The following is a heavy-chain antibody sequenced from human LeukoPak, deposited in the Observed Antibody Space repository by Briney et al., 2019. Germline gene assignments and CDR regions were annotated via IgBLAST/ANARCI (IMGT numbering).Heavy chain of an antibody. CDR3: AKEAVAAAGPFDY. CDR1: GFTFSSYA. J-gene: IGHJ4*02. CDR2: ISGSGGSI. V-gene: IGHV3-23*01. Sequence: GGSLRLSCAASGFTFSSYAMSWVRQAPGKGLAWVSSISGSGGSIYYADSVKGRFTISRDNSKSTLYLQMNSLRAEDTAIYYCAKEAVAAAGPFDYWGQGTLVTVSS. D-gene: IGHD6-13*01.